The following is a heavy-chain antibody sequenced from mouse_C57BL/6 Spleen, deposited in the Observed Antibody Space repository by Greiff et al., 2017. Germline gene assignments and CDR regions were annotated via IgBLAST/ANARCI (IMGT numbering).Heavy chain of an antibody. CDR3: ARASLYYGNYWFAY. CDR2: IYPGSGST. D-gene: IGHD2-1*01. V-gene: IGHV1-55*01. CDR1: GYTFTSYW. J-gene: IGHJ3*01. Sequence: QVQLQQPGAELVKPGASVKMSCKASGYTFTSYWITWVKQRPGQGLEWIGDIYPGSGSTNYNEKFKSKATLTVDTSSSTAYMQLSSLTSEDSAVYYGARASLYYGNYWFAYWGQGTLVTVSA.